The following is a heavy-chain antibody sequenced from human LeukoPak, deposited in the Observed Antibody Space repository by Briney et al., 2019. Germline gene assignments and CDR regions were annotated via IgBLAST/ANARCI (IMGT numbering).Heavy chain of an antibody. D-gene: IGHD4-11*01. Sequence: ASVKVSCKASGYTFTSYYMHWVRQAPGQGLEWMGIINPSGGSTSYAQKFQGRVTMTRDTSTSTAYMELRSLRSDDTAVYYCAGYSNYEDRYYYGMDVWGQGTTVTVSS. CDR1: GYTFTSYY. CDR3: AGYSNYEDRYYYGMDV. J-gene: IGHJ6*02. CDR2: INPSGGST. V-gene: IGHV1-46*01.